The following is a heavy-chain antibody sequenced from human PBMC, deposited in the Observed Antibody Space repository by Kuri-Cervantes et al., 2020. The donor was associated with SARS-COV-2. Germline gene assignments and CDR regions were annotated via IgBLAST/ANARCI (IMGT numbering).Heavy chain of an antibody. D-gene: IGHD6-13*01. Sequence: ASVKVSCKASGYTFTSYGISWVRQAPGQGLEWMGWISAYNGNTNYAQKFQGRVTMTEDTSTDTAYMELSSLRSEDTAVYYCATDTPRPTAAGTLGGYWGQGTLVTVSS. CDR1: GYTFTSYG. J-gene: IGHJ4*02. CDR2: ISAYNGNT. CDR3: ATDTPRPTAAGTLGGY. V-gene: IGHV1-18*01.